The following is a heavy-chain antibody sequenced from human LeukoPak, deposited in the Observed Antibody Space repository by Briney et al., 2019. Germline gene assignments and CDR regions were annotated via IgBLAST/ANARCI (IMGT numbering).Heavy chain of an antibody. CDR1: GYTFTCYD. V-gene: IGHV1-8*01. CDR3: ARVITMVRGALRY. Sequence: ASVKVSCKASGYTFTCYDINWVRQATGQGLEWMGWMNPNSGNTGYAQKFQGRVTMTRNASISTAYMELSSLRSEDTAVYYCARVITMVRGALRYWGQGTLVTVSS. CDR2: MNPNSGNT. D-gene: IGHD3-10*01. J-gene: IGHJ4*02.